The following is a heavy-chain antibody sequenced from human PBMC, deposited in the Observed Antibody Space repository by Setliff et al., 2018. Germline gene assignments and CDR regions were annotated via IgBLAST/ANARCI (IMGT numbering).Heavy chain of an antibody. D-gene: IGHD2-8*01. CDR3: ATFASYTVLMVYARSGAFDI. Sequence: GASVNVSCKVSGYTLTELSMHWVRQAPGKGLEWMGGFDPEDGETIYAQKFQGRVTMTEDTSTDTAYMELSSLRSEDTAVYYCATFASYTVLMVYARSGAFDIWGQGTMVTVSS. V-gene: IGHV1-24*01. CDR1: GYTLTELS. CDR2: FDPEDGET. J-gene: IGHJ3*02.